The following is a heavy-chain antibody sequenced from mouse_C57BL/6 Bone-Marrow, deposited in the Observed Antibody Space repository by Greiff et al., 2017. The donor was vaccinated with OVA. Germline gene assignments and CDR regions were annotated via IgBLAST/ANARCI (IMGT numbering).Heavy chain of an antibody. D-gene: IGHD2-3*01. V-gene: IGHV5-17*01. CDR3: ARRWLLPYAMDY. Sequence: EVKLMESGGGLVKPGGSLKLSCAASGFTFSDYGMHWVRQAPEKGLEWVAYISSGSSTIYYAAKVKGRFTISRDNAKNTLFLQMTSLRSEDTAMDYCARRWLLPYAMDYWGQGTSVTVSS. CDR2: ISSGSSTI. J-gene: IGHJ4*01. CDR1: GFTFSDYG.